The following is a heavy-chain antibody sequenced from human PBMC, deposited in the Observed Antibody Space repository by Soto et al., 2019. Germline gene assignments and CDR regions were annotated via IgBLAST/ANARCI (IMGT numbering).Heavy chain of an antibody. Sequence: EVQLVESGGDLVKPGGSLRLSCAASGFTFSNAWMRWVRQAPGKGLEWVGRIKRKTDGETTDYAAPVKGRFTISRDDSKNTLYLQMNSLRTEDTAVYYCTRSYDYIWGNYRPFDYWGQGTLVTVSS. J-gene: IGHJ4*02. V-gene: IGHV3-15*01. CDR3: TRSYDYIWGNYRPFDY. CDR2: IKRKTDGETT. CDR1: GFTFSNAW. D-gene: IGHD3-16*02.